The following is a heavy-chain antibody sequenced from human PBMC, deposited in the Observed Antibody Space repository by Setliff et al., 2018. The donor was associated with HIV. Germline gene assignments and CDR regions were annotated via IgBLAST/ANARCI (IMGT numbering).Heavy chain of an antibody. CDR2: IYTSGST. V-gene: IGHV4-4*08. CDR1: GGSISGYY. Sequence: PSETLSLTCTVSGGSISGYYWSWIRQSPGKGLEWIGYIYTSGSTKYNPSLKSRVTISLDSSKNQFSLKLTSVTAADSATYYCARWVYNSAWSLDYWGQGTLVTVSS. J-gene: IGHJ4*02. CDR3: ARWVYNSAWSLDY. D-gene: IGHD6-19*01.